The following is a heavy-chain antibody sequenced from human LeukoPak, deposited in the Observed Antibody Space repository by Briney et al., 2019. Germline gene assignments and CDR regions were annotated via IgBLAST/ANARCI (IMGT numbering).Heavy chain of an antibody. CDR1: GFTFSSYA. CDR3: AKDEGSSSVPDY. CDR2: ISGSGGST. Sequence: GGSLRLSCAASGFTFSSYAMSWVRQAPGKGLEWVSAISGSGGSTYYADSVKGRFTISRDNSKTTLYLQMNSLRAEDTAVYYCAKDEGSSSVPDYWGQGTLVTVSS. J-gene: IGHJ4*02. D-gene: IGHD6-13*01. V-gene: IGHV3-23*01.